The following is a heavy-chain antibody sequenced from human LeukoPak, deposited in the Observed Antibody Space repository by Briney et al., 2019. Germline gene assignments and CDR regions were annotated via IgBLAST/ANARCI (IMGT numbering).Heavy chain of an antibody. J-gene: IGHJ4*02. CDR2: VNGGGSNT. D-gene: IGHD5-12*01. CDR1: GFTFSIYA. V-gene: IGHV3-23*01. Sequence: PGGSLRLSCAASGFTFSIYAMSWVRQAPGKGLEWVSGVNGGGSNTYYADSVKGRFTISRDNAKNSLYLQMNSLRAEDTAVYYCARDGKPDIVATIGYFDYWGQGTLVTVSS. CDR3: ARDGKPDIVATIGYFDY.